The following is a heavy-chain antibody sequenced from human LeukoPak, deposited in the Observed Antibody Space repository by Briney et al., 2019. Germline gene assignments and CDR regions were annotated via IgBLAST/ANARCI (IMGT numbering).Heavy chain of an antibody. CDR3: ARDTGSYPRYFDY. Sequence: ASVKVSCKASGYTFTGYYMHWVRQARGQGLEWMGWINPNSGGTNYAQKFQGRVTMTRDTSISTAYMELSRLKSDDTAVYYCARDTGSYPRYFDYWGQGTLVTVSS. V-gene: IGHV1-2*02. CDR2: INPNSGGT. CDR1: GYTFTGYY. D-gene: IGHD1-26*01. J-gene: IGHJ4*02.